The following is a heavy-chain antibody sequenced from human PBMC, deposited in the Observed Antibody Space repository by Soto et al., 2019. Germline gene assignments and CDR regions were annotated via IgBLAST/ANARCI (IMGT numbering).Heavy chain of an antibody. CDR3: ASVHSDYGDPDWYCDL. Sequence: QVQLQQWGAGLLKPSETLSLTCAVYGGSFSGYYWSWIRQPPGKGLEWIGEINHSGSTNYNPSLKSRVTISVDTSKNQFSLKLSSVPAADTAVYYCASVHSDYGDPDWYCDLWGRGTLVTVSS. D-gene: IGHD4-17*01. CDR2: INHSGST. CDR1: GGSFSGYY. V-gene: IGHV4-34*01. J-gene: IGHJ2*01.